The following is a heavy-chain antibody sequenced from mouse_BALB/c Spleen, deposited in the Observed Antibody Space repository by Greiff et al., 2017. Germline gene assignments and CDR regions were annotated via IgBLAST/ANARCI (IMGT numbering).Heavy chain of an antibody. Sequence: QVQLQQSGPGLVAPSQSLSITCTVSGFSLTGYGVNWVRQPPGKGLEWLGMIWGDGSTDYNSALKSRLSISKDNSKSQVFLKMNSLQTDDTARYYCARDGGPYGSSYDYWGQGTTLTVSS. CDR2: IWGDGST. CDR3: ARDGGPYGSSYDY. V-gene: IGHV2-6-7*01. CDR1: GFSLTGYG. D-gene: IGHD1-1*01. J-gene: IGHJ2*01.